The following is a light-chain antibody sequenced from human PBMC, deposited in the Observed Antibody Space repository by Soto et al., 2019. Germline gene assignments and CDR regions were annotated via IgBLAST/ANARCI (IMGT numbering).Light chain of an antibody. J-gene: IGKJ4*01. CDR3: QQFDDLPLT. Sequence: DIQMTQSPSALSASVGDRVTITCQASHDIKKYLNWYQQKAHKVPKLLIHDASTLASGVPSRFTGGGSGTDFTLNIHNLQPEDVAPYYCQQFDDLPLTFGGGTKVDI. CDR1: HDIKKY. CDR2: DAS. V-gene: IGKV1-33*01.